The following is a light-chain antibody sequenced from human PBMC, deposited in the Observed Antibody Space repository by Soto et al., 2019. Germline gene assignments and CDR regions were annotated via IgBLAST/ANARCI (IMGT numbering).Light chain of an antibody. J-gene: IGKJ3*01. CDR1: QSVSSSY. CDR2: GAS. Sequence: EIVLTQSPGTLSLSPGERATLSCRASQSVSSSYLAWYQQKPGQAPRLLIYGASSRATGIPDRFSGSGSGTDFTLTSSRREPEEFAVDYWHQYGSSPQITFGPGTKVDIK. V-gene: IGKV3-20*01. CDR3: HQYGSSPQIT.